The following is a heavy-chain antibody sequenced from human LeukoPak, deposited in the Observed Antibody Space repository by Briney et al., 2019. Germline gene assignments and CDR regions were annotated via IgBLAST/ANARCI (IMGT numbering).Heavy chain of an antibody. CDR2: TYYRSKFYN. Sequence: QTLSLTCAISGDSVSNNGAAWNWIRQSPSRGLEWLGRTYYRSKFYNDYAESVKSRISINPDTSKNQFSLQLKAVNPEDTAVYYCTRDVSPTPGEAFDIWGQGTMVTVSS. D-gene: IGHD5/OR15-5a*01. V-gene: IGHV6-1*01. J-gene: IGHJ3*02. CDR1: GDSVSNNGAA. CDR3: TRDVSPTPGEAFDI.